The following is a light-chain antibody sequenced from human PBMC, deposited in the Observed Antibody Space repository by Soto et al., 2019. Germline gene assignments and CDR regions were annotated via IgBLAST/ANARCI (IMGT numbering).Light chain of an antibody. Sequence: QSVLTQPPSASGSAGQSVTISCTGTSTDVGGYNYVSWYQQHPGKAPKLMIYEVSKRPSGVPDRFSGSKSGNTASLTDSGLQAEDEADYYCSSYAGNNIHYVFGTGTKLTVL. CDR2: EVS. CDR1: STDVGGYNY. CDR3: SSYAGNNIHYV. J-gene: IGLJ1*01. V-gene: IGLV2-8*01.